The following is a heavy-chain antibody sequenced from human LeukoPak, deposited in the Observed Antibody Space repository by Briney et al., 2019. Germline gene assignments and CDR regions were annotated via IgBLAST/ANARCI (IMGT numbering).Heavy chain of an antibody. Sequence: GGSLRLSCAASGFTFSNYAMSWIRQAPGKGLEWVSYISSSGDTIKNADSVKGRFTISRDNAENSLYLQMNSLRAEDTAVYFCARVMRELLLAYAFDIWGQGTMVTVSS. CDR3: ARVMRELLLAYAFDI. J-gene: IGHJ3*02. CDR1: GFTFSNYA. D-gene: IGHD1-26*01. CDR2: ISSSGDTI. V-gene: IGHV3-11*01.